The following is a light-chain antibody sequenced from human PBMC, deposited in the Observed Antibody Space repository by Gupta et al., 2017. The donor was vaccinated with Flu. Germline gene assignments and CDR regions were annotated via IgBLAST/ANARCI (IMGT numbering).Light chain of an antibody. V-gene: IGKV3-11*01. Sequence: IVLTQSPATLSSSPGERATLSGRASQSVGSYLAWYQQKPGQAPRLLIYDASNRATGIPARFSGGGSGTDFTLTISSLEPEDFAVYFCQQRSSWPSLTFGGGTKVEIK. CDR1: QSVGSY. CDR3: QQRSSWPSLT. CDR2: DAS. J-gene: IGKJ4*01.